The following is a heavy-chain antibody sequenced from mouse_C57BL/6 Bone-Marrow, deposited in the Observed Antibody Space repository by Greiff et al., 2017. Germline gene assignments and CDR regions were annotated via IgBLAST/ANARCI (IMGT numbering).Heavy chain of an antibody. CDR3: ASSYRAWFAY. Sequence: QVQLKESGAELVRPGSSVKLSCKASGYPFTSYWMHWVKQRPIQGLEWIGNIDPSDSETHYNQKFKDKATLTVDKSSSTAYMQLSSLTSEDSAVYYCASSYRAWFAYWGQGTLVTVSA. V-gene: IGHV1-52*01. CDR1: GYPFTSYW. CDR2: IDPSDSET. D-gene: IGHD2-14*01. J-gene: IGHJ3*01.